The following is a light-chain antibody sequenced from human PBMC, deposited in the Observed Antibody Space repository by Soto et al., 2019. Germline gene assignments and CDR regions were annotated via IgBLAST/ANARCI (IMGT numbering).Light chain of an antibody. Sequence: ILLTQSPGTLSLSPGERATLPCRASKSVISSYFAWYQQNPCQAPRLLIYGASSRATGIPYRFSGSETGTVFTLTSSRLEPEDCALYSGAQYGSSTSDTFGQGTKMEIK. CDR1: KSVISSY. V-gene: IGKV3-20*01. CDR3: AQYGSSTSDT. CDR2: GAS. J-gene: IGKJ2*01.